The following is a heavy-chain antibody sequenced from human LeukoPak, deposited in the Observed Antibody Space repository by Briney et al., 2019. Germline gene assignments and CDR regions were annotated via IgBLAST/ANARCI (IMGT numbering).Heavy chain of an antibody. CDR2: ISDSGGST. J-gene: IGHJ4*02. Sequence: SGGSLRLSCTASGFVFSSSAMTWVRQAPGKGLEWASAISDSGGSTVYADSVRGRLTISRDNSKNTLYLQMSSLRDEDTAIYYCTKGGSYAPLDYWGQGTLVTVSS. CDR1: GFVFSSSA. V-gene: IGHV3-23*01. D-gene: IGHD1-26*01. CDR3: TKGGSYAPLDY.